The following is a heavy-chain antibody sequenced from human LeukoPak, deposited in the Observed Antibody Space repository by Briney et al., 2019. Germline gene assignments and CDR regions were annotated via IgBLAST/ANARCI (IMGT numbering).Heavy chain of an antibody. D-gene: IGHD3-22*01. CDR3: AKDYDSSGPYYFDY. CDR1: GFTFSSYG. CDR2: IRYDGSNK. Sequence: GGSLRLSCAASGFTFSSYGMHWVRQAPGKGLEWGAFIRYDGSNKYYTDSVKGRFTTSRDNPKNTLYLQMNRLRAEDTAVYYCAKDYDSSGPYYFDYWGQGTLVTVSS. J-gene: IGHJ4*02. V-gene: IGHV3-30*02.